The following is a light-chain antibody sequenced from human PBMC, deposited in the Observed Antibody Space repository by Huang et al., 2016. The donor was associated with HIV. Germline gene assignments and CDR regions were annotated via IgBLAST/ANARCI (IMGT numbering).Light chain of an antibody. CDR2: SAS. Sequence: DIQMTQSPSSPSASVGDRVTITCRASQTISSYLNWYQHKPGKAPRLLIYSASTLQSGVPSRVSGSGSGTDFTLTISSLQPEDFATYYCQQTYSVPVTFGGGTRVEIK. J-gene: IGKJ4*01. CDR1: QTISSY. V-gene: IGKV1-39*01. CDR3: QQTYSVPVT.